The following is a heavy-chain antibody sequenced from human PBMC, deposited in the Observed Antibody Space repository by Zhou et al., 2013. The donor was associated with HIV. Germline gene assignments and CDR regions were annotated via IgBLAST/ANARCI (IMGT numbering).Heavy chain of an antibody. V-gene: IGHV1-2*02. CDR3: ARSVPAARPGYYYYLHGR. Sequence: QVQLVQSGAEVKKPGASVKVSCKASGYTFTGYYMHWVRQAPGQGLEWMGWINPKTGGTNYAQKFEDRVTMTRDTSISTAYMELSSLTADDTAVYYCARSVPAARPGYYYYLHGRLGQGTTVTVSS. CDR1: GYTFTGYY. D-gene: IGHD2-2*01. J-gene: IGHJ6*03. CDR2: INPKTGGT.